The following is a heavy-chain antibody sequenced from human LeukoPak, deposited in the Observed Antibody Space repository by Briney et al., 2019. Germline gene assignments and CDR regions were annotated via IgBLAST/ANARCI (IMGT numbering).Heavy chain of an antibody. CDR2: INPSGGST. J-gene: IGHJ4*02. CDR1: GYTFTSYY. CDR3: ARAGRRDGYNSPVDY. Sequence: GASVKVSCKASGYTFTSYYMHWVQQAPGQGLEWMGIINPSGGSTSYAQKFQGRVTMTRDTSTSTVYMELSSLRSEDTAVYYCARAGRRDGYNSPVDYWGQGTLVTVSS. D-gene: IGHD5-24*01. V-gene: IGHV1-46*01.